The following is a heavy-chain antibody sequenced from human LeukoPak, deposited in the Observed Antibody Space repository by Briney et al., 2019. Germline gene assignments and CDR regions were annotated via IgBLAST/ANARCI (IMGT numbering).Heavy chain of an antibody. CDR2: SYYSGSS. Sequence: SETLSLTCTVSGGSIRSASHYWAWIRQPPGKGPEWIGSSYYSGSSYYNPSLKSRVTISVDTSKNQFSLKLSSVTAADTAVYYCARHWPEGGQIDYWGQGILVTVSS. CDR1: GGSIRSASHY. J-gene: IGHJ4*02. V-gene: IGHV4-39*01. D-gene: IGHD1-14*01. CDR3: ARHWPEGGQIDY.